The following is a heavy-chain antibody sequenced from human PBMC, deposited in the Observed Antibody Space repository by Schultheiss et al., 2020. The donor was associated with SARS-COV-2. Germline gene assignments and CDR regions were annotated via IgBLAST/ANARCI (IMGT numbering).Heavy chain of an antibody. CDR3: ARDPVVGFGELWH. D-gene: IGHD3-10*01. Sequence: GGSLRLSCAASGFTFSSYAMNWVRQAPGKGLEWVAVIWYDGSKKYYADSVKGRFTISRDNSKNTLYLQMNSLRAEDTAVYYCARDPVVGFGELWHWGQGTLVTVAS. J-gene: IGHJ4*02. CDR2: IWYDGSKK. V-gene: IGHV3-30*07. CDR1: GFTFSSYA.